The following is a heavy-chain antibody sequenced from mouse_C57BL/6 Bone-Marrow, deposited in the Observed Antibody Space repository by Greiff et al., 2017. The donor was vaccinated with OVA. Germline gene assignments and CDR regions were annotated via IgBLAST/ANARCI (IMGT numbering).Heavy chain of an antibody. CDR2: IYPGSGST. CDR1: GYTFTSYW. V-gene: IGHV1-55*01. Sequence: QVQLQQPGAELVKPGASVKMSCKASGYTFTSYWITWVKQRPGQGLEWIGDIYPGSGSTNYNEKFKSKATLTVDTSSSTAYMQLSSLTSEDSAVYYCARDYYGSSYNVWFAYWGQGTLATVSA. CDR3: ARDYYGSSYNVWFAY. D-gene: IGHD1-1*01. J-gene: IGHJ3*01.